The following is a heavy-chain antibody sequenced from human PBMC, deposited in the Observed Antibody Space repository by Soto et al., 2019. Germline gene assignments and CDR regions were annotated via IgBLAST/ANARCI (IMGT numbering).Heavy chain of an antibody. J-gene: IGHJ4*02. V-gene: IGHV3-23*01. Sequence: LRLSCAASGFTFSSYAMSWVRQAPGKGLEWVSIITSDGRTYYADSVKGRFTISRDNSKNTVYLQMNNLRAEDTAVYYCAKDYSTVTTDPLSVVLFDYWGQGALVTVSS. D-gene: IGHD4-17*01. CDR1: GFTFSSYA. CDR2: ITSDGRT. CDR3: AKDYSTVTTDPLSVVLFDY.